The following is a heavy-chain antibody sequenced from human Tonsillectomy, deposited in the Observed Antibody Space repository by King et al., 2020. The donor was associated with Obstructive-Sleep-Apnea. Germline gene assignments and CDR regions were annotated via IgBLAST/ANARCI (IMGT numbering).Heavy chain of an antibody. Sequence: VQLVESGGDLVKPGGSLRLSCAASGFTFNNAWMTWVRQAPGKGLDGVCRIKSKTDGGTTNYAAPVKGRFTISRDDSKNTLLLQRNSLKTEDTALYYCTTSDYGSVPWGQGTLVTVSS. J-gene: IGHJ4*02. D-gene: IGHD3-10*01. V-gene: IGHV3-15*06. CDR3: TTSDYGSVP. CDR2: IKSKTDGGTT. CDR1: GFTFNNAW.